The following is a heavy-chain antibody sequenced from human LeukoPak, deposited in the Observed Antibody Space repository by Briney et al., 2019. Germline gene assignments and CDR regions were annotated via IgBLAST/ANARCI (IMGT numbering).Heavy chain of an antibody. CDR3: VKDGIRYFDS. V-gene: IGHV3-30*18. CDR1: GFNFNSHG. CDR2: ISYEGSNQ. D-gene: IGHD1-26*01. J-gene: IGHJ4*02. Sequence: GQSLRLSCVASGFNFNSHGMHWVRQAPGKGLEWAAVISYEGSNQYYADSVKGRFTFTRDNSKNTLYLQMNSLRPADTAIYYCVKDGIRYFDSWGQGTLVTVSS.